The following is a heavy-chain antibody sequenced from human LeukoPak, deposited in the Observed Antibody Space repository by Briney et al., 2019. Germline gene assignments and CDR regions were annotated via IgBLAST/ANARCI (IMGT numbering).Heavy chain of an antibody. CDR3: AKGLWFGELSFDY. CDR1: GFTFSSYA. CDR2: ISGSGGST. J-gene: IGHJ4*02. Sequence: GGSLRLSCAASGFTFSSYAMSWVRQAPRKGLEWVSAISGSGGSTYYADSVKGRFTISRDNSKNTLYLQMNSLRAEDTAVYYCAKGLWFGELSFDYWGQGTLVTVSS. V-gene: IGHV3-23*01. D-gene: IGHD3-10*01.